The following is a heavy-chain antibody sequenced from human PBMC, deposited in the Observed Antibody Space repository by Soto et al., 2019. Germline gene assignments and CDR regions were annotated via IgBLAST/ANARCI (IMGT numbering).Heavy chain of an antibody. J-gene: IGHJ4*02. V-gene: IGHV1-8*01. CDR3: ARGPPKWGFDY. Sequence: QVQLVQSGAEVKEPGASVKVSCKASGYNFISYDFNWVRQAAGQGPEWMGWMSSNSGHTGYAQKFQGRVTMTRDISRSTAYMELSSLRSEDTAVYYCARGPPKWGFDYWGPGVLVTVCS. CDR2: MSSNSGHT. CDR1: GYNFISYD. D-gene: IGHD7-27*01.